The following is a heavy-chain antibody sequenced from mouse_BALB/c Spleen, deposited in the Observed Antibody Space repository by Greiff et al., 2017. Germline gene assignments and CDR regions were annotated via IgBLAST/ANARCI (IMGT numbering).Heavy chain of an antibody. J-gene: IGHJ2*01. CDR2: ISTYYGDA. Sequence: VQLQESGAELVRPGVSVKISCKGSGYTFTDYAMHWVKQSHAKSLEWIGVISTYYGDASYNQKFKGKATMTVDKSSSTAYMELARLTSEDSAIYYCARLGGSLDYWGQGTTLTVSS. CDR1: GYTFTDYA. CDR3: ARLGGSLDY. V-gene: IGHV1S137*01.